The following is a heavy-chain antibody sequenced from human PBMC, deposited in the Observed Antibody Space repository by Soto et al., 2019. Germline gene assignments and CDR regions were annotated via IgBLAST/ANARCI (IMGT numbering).Heavy chain of an antibody. CDR2: IYYSGST. CDR1: GGSISSSSYY. V-gene: IGHV4-39*01. D-gene: IGHD3-3*01. J-gene: IGHJ4*02. Sequence: QLQLQESGPGLVKPSETLSLTCTVSGGSISSSSYYWGWIRQPPGKGLEWIGSIYYSGSTYYNPSLKSRVTISVDTSKNQFSLKLSSVTAADTAVYYCAQFGVVNNYFDYWGQGTLVTVSS. CDR3: AQFGVVNNYFDY.